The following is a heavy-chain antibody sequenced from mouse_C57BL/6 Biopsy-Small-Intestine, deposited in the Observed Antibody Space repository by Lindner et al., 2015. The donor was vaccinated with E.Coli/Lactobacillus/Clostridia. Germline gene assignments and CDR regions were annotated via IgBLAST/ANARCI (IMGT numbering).Heavy chain of an antibody. CDR3: ASAHCSSTSCTRDYYYYFGMDV. CDR2: IIPIFGTA. V-gene: IGHV1-81*01. J-gene: IGHJ1*01. Sequence: SVKVSCKASGGTFSSYAISWVRQAPGQGLEWMGGIIPIFGTANYAQKFQGRVTITADESTSTAFMELSSLRSDDTAVYYCASAHCSSTSCTRDYYYYFGMDVWGQGTTVTVSS. D-gene: IGHD1-1*01. CDR1: GGTFSSYA.